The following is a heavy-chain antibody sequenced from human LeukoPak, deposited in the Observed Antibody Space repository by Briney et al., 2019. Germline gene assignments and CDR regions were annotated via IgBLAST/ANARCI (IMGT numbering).Heavy chain of an antibody. CDR3: ARDPSLTAARRWFDY. J-gene: IGHJ4*02. CDR1: GFTFDDYG. CDR2: INWNGGST. D-gene: IGHD6-6*01. Sequence: GGSLRLSCTASGFTFDDYGMSWVRQAPGKGLEWVSGINWNGGSTGYADSVKGRFTISRDNAKNSLYLQMNSLRAEDTALYYCARDPSLTAARRWFDYWGQGTLVTVSS. V-gene: IGHV3-20*04.